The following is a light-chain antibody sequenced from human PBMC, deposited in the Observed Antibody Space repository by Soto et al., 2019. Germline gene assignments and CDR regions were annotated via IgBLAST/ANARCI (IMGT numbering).Light chain of an antibody. J-gene: IGKJ2*01. CDR3: QQYNSYSPT. Sequence: DIQMTQSPSTLSASVGDRVTITCRASQSISSWLAWYQQKPGKAPKLLIYDASSLESGVPSRFSGSGSGTEFTLTISSLQPDDFATYYCQQYNSYSPTSGQGTKLEIK. CDR1: QSISSW. CDR2: DAS. V-gene: IGKV1-5*01.